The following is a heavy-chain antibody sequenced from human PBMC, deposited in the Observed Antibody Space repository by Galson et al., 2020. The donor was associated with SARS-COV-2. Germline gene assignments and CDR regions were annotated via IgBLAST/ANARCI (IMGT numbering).Heavy chain of an antibody. V-gene: IGHV4-34*01. D-gene: IGHD6-13*01. J-gene: IGHJ6*02. Sequence: SETLSLTCAVSGGSFSGYYWSWLRQPPGKGLEWLGAINHSGSTPYNPSPTSRVTISVDTSKNQFSLKLSSVTAADTAVYYCARGYSSSSWYYYYYGMDVWGQGTTVTVSS. CDR3: ARGYSSSSWYYYYYGMDV. CDR2: INHSGST. CDR1: GGSFSGYY.